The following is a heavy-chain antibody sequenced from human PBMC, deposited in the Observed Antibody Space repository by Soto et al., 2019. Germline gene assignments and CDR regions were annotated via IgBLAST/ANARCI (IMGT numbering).Heavy chain of an antibody. CDR2: IWYDGSNK. CDR3: ARDQYDFWSGYYHNWFDP. D-gene: IGHD3-3*01. Sequence: QVQPVESGGGVVQPGRSLRLSCAASGFTFSSYGMHWVRQAPGKGLEWVAVIWYDGSNKYYADSVKGRFTISRDNSKNTLYLQMNSLRAEDTAVYYCARDQYDFWSGYYHNWFDPWGQGTLVTVSS. V-gene: IGHV3-33*01. CDR1: GFTFSSYG. J-gene: IGHJ5*02.